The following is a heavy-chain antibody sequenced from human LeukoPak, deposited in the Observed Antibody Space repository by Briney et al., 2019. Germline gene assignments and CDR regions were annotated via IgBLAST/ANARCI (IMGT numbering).Heavy chain of an antibody. Sequence: GGSLRLSCAASGFTFSNYAMNWVRQAPGKGLEWVSVIGGSGGDTYYADSVKGRFTISRDNSKNRLYLRMNSLRAEDTALYYCAKDFVVVPGLVNYFDSWGQGTLVTISS. CDR1: GFTFSNYA. V-gene: IGHV3-23*01. CDR3: AKDFVVVPGLVNYFDS. CDR2: IGGSGGDT. J-gene: IGHJ4*02. D-gene: IGHD2-2*01.